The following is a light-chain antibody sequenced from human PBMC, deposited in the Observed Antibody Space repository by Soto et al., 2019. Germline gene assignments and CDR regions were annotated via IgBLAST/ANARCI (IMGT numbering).Light chain of an antibody. V-gene: IGKV4-1*01. CDR1: QSVLYNSNNKNY. J-gene: IGKJ3*01. CDR2: LAS. CDR3: QQYYNTPLFT. Sequence: DIVMTQSPDSLAVSLGERATINCKSSQSVLYNSNNKNYLAWYQQKPGQPPKLLIYLASTRESGVPDRLSGSGSGTDFTLTISSLQAEDVAVYYCQQYYNTPLFTFGPGTKVEIK.